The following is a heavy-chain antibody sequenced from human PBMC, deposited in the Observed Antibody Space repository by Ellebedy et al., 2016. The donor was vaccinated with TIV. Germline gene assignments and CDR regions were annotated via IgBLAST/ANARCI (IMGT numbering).Heavy chain of an antibody. Sequence: MPGGSLRLSCTVYGCSISSSSYYWGWSRQTPGKGLEGIGSIYYSGSTYYNPSLKSRFTISVDTSKNQFSLKLSSVTSADAAVYYCARSIVRAPSEFDNWGQGTLVTVSS. D-gene: IGHD1-26*01. CDR1: GCSISSSSYY. CDR2: IYYSGST. J-gene: IGHJ4*02. V-gene: IGHV4-39*07. CDR3: ARSIVRAPSEFDN.